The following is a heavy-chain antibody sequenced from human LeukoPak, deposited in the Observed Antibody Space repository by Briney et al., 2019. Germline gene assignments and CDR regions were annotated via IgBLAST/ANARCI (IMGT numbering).Heavy chain of an antibody. CDR1: GYTFTTYD. CDR2: MNPNSGDT. J-gene: IGHJ4*02. CDR3: ARSGYDYTTFDY. V-gene: IGHV1-8*01. Sequence: ASVKVSCKASGYTFTTYDITWVRQATGQGLEWTGWMNPNSGDTAYAQKFQGRVAMTRDTSISTAYMELSSLRSEDTAVYYCARSGYDYTTFDYWGQGTLVTVSS. D-gene: IGHD5-12*01.